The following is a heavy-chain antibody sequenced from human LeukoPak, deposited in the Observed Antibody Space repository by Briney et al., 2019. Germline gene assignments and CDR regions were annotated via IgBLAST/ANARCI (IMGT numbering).Heavy chain of an antibody. CDR2: IDAGNGNT. CDR1: GYTFTSYA. D-gene: IGHD3-3*01. J-gene: IGHJ3*02. V-gene: IGHV1-3*01. CDR3: AREHDFWSPYAFDI. Sequence: ASVKVSCKTSGYTFTSYAIQWVRQAPGQRLEWMGWIDAGNGNTKYSERLQGRVTITRDTSASTVYMELRTLRSEDTAVYYCAREHDFWSPYAFDIWDQGTMVTVSS.